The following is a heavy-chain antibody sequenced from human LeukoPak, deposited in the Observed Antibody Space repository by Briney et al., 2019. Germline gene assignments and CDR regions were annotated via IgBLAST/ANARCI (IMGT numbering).Heavy chain of an antibody. CDR1: GFTFSSYG. CDR3: ANQDSTEYSYYFDF. CDR2: IRYDGSNK. D-gene: IGHD2/OR15-2a*01. Sequence: GWSLRLSGVASGFTFSSYGMRWVREAPGNGLEWVSFIRYDGSNKYYADSVKGRLTISRDNSKNTLYLQMTSRRAQDTAVYYCANQDSTEYSYYFDFWGQGTLVTVSS. V-gene: IGHV3-30*02. J-gene: IGHJ4*02.